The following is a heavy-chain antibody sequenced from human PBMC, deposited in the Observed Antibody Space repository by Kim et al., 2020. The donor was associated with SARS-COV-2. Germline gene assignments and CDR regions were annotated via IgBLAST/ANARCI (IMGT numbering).Heavy chain of an antibody. J-gene: IGHJ4*02. D-gene: IGHD2-15*01. Sequence: RTLYYAGSVKGRFTISRGNATNSLYLQRNSLRDEDTAVYYCARDGMVAAMCDSWGQGTLVPVSS. V-gene: IGHV3-48*02. CDR2: RTL. CDR3: ARDGMVAAMCDS.